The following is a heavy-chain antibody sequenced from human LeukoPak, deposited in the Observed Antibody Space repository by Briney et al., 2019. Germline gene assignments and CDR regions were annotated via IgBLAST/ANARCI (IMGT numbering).Heavy chain of an antibody. CDR1: EFSVGSNY. D-gene: IGHD3-22*01. J-gene: IGHJ4*02. CDR2: ISGSGGST. Sequence: PGGSLRLSCAASEFSVGSNYMSWVRQAPGKGLEWVSSISGSGGSTYYADSVKGRFTISRDNSKNTLYLQMNSLRAEDTAVYYCAKEDYYDSSGYPYYFDYWGQGTLVTVSS. CDR3: AKEDYYDSSGYPYYFDY. V-gene: IGHV3-23*01.